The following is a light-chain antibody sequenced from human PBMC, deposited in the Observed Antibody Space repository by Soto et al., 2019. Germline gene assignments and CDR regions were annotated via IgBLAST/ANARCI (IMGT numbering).Light chain of an antibody. CDR3: QQYHWSTDT. Sequence: EIVLRQSPATLPLSPGERATLPXRASRSICVAIAWHQHKPGXAPRXXXYDXSQRATGIPDRLSGSGSGTDFTLPVSRLEPDDFATYYCQQYHWSTDTFGQGTRLEIK. CDR2: DXS. CDR1: RSICVA. J-gene: IGKJ5*01. V-gene: IGKV3-11*01.